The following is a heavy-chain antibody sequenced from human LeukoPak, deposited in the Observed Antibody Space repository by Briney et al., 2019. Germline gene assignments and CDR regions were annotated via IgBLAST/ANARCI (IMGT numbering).Heavy chain of an antibody. V-gene: IGHV4-34*01. J-gene: IGHJ5*02. CDR3: ARVPGSGRNNWFDP. CDR2: VNHSGST. D-gene: IGHD3-10*01. Sequence: SETLSLTCAVYGGSFSGYYWSWIRQPPGKGLEWIGGVNHSGSTNYNPSLKSRVTISVDTSKNQFSLKLSSVTAADTAVYYCARVPGSGRNNWFDPWCQGTLVTVSS. CDR1: GGSFSGYY.